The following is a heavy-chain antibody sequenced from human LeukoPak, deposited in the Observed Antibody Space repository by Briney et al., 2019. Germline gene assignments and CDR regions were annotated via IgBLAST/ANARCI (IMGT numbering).Heavy chain of an antibody. J-gene: IGHJ4*02. Sequence: GGSLRLSCAASGFTFSSYGMHWVRQAPGKGLEWVAVISYDGSNKYYADSVKGRFTISRDNAKNSLYLQMNSLRAEDTALYYCARFTRGYYGSGSYYRSFDYWGQGTLVTVSS. D-gene: IGHD3-10*01. V-gene: IGHV3-30*03. CDR3: ARFTRGYYGSGSYYRSFDY. CDR1: GFTFSSYG. CDR2: ISYDGSNK.